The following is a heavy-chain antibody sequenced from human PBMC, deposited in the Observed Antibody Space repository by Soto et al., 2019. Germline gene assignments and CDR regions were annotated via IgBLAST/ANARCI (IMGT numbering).Heavy chain of an antibody. J-gene: IGHJ4*02. CDR3: ARGGHCTDGVCSALDY. CDR2: IYYSGTA. CDR1: GGSISTYY. Sequence: QVQLQESGPGLVKPTETLSLTCTVSGGSISTYYWSWIRQPPGKGLEWIGYIYYSGTASYYPCLKRRVPISLDTSKNQFSRKLSSVTAADTAVYYCARGGHCTDGVCSALDYWGQGTLVTVSS. V-gene: IGHV4-59*08. D-gene: IGHD2-8*01.